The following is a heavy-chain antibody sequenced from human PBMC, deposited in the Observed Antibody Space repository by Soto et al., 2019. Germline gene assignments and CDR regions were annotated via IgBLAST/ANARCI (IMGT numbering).Heavy chain of an antibody. Sequence: ASVKVSCKTSGYTFTSYYLHWVRQAPGQGLEWTGMINPSVGNTSYAQKFQGRVTMTRDTSTTTVYMELSSLRSEDMAGYYCARVGREDYWGQGTLVTVSS. CDR3: ARVGREDY. CDR2: INPSVGNT. V-gene: IGHV1-46*01. CDR1: GYTFTSYY. J-gene: IGHJ4*02.